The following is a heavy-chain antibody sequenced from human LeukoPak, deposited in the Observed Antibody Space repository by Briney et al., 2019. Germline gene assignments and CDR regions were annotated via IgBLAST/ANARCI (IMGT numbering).Heavy chain of an antibody. CDR1: GFTFSSYW. Sequence: GGSLRLSCAASGFTFSSYWMSWVRQAPGKGLEWVANIKQDGSEKYYVDSVKGRFTISRDNAKNSLYLQMNSLRAEDTAVYYCARETQLYCSNTSCYYDYWGQGTLVTVSS. CDR2: IKQDGSEK. V-gene: IGHV3-7*01. D-gene: IGHD2-2*01. J-gene: IGHJ4*02. CDR3: ARETQLYCSNTSCYYDY.